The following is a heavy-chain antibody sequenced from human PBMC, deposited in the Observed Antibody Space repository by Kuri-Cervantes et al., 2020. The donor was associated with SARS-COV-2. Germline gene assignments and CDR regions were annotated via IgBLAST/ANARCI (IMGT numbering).Heavy chain of an antibody. CDR2: IYTSGST. Sequence: SQTLSLTCAVSGYSISSVYYWSWIRQPAGKGLEWIGRIYTSGSTNYNPSLKSRVTMSVDTSKNQFSLKLSSVTAADTAVYYCARGLYCSSTSCYRKTDYDYYMDVWGKGTTVTVSS. J-gene: IGHJ6*03. D-gene: IGHD2-2*01. CDR3: ARGLYCSSTSCYRKTDYDYYMDV. V-gene: IGHV4-4*07. CDR1: GYSISSVYY.